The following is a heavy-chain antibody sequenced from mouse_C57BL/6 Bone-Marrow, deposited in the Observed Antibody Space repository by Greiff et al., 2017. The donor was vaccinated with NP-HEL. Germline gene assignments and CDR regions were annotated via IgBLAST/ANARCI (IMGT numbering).Heavy chain of an antibody. CDR3: ARPGDYDYRFAY. V-gene: IGHV5-17*01. CDR1: GFTFSDYG. D-gene: IGHD2-4*01. Sequence: EVQLVESGGGLVKPGGSLKLSCAASGFTFSDYGMHWVRQAPEKGLEWVAYISSGSSTIYYADTVKGRFTISRDNAKNTLFLQMTSLRSEDTAMYYCARPGDYDYRFAYWGQGTLVTVSA. CDR2: ISSGSSTI. J-gene: IGHJ3*01.